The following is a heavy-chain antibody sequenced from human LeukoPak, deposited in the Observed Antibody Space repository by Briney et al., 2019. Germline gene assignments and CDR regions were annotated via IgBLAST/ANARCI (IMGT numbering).Heavy chain of an antibody. V-gene: IGHV4-38-2*02. J-gene: IGHJ5*02. CDR3: ARDGYGDWFDP. CDR2: IYHSGST. CDR1: GYSISSGYY. Sequence: SETLSLTCTVSGYSISSGYYWGWIRQPPGKGLEWIGSIYHSGSTYYNPSLKSRVTMSVDTSKNQFSLKLSSVTAADTAVYYCARDGYGDWFDPWGKGTLVTVSS. D-gene: IGHD4-17*01.